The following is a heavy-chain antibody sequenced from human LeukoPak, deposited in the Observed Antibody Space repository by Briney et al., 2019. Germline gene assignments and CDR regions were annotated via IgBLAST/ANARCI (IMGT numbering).Heavy chain of an antibody. Sequence: SQTLSLTCTVSGGSISSGGYYWSWIRQHPGKGLEWIGYIYYSGSTYYNPSLKSRVTISVDTSKSQFSLKLSSVTAADTAVYYCARVNYYGSGSTDYWGQGTLVTVSS. J-gene: IGHJ4*02. CDR3: ARVNYYGSGSTDY. D-gene: IGHD3-10*01. CDR1: GGSISSGGYY. CDR2: IYYSGST. V-gene: IGHV4-31*03.